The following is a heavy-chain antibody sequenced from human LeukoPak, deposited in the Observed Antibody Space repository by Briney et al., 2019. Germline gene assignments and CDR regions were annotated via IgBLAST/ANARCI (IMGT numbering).Heavy chain of an antibody. CDR3: ARGSRNYNNYEGADY. V-gene: IGHV4-34*01. J-gene: IGHJ4*02. Sequence: PETLSLTCAVYGGAFSGYYWSWIRQPPGKGLEWIGEINHSGDTKYNPSLKSRVSMSVGVSKDQFSLKLTSLTAADTAVYYCARGSRNYNNYEGADYWGQGTLVTVSS. D-gene: IGHD4-11*01. CDR1: GGAFSGYY. CDR2: INHSGDT.